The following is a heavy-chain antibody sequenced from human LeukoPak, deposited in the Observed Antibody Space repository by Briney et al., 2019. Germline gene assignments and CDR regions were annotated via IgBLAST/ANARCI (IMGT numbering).Heavy chain of an antibody. CDR2: INSMGGST. J-gene: IGHJ3*02. V-gene: IGHV1-46*01. D-gene: IGHD3-22*01. Sequence: GASVKVSCKASGYTFTSYGISWVGQAPGKGVEWMGIINSMGGSTSYAQKFQGRVTITSDTSTSTVYMYLSSLRSEDTAVYYCARGEAFGLLLPDAFDIWGQGTMVTVSS. CDR1: GYTFTSYG. CDR3: ARGEAFGLLLPDAFDI.